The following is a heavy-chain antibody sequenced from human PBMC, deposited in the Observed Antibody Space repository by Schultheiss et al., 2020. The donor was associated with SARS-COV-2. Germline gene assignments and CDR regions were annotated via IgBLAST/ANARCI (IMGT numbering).Heavy chain of an antibody. V-gene: IGHV3-7*01. CDR1: GFTFSSYW. J-gene: IGHJ4*02. CDR2: IKQDGSEI. D-gene: IGHD2-21*02. CDR3: ARGYGGDCVFPDY. Sequence: GGSLRLSCAASGFTFSSYWMSWVRQAPGKGLEWVGNIKQDGSEIYYVDSVTGRFTISRDNAKNSLYLQMSSLTSEDTAVYYCARGYGGDCVFPDYWGQGTLVTVSS.